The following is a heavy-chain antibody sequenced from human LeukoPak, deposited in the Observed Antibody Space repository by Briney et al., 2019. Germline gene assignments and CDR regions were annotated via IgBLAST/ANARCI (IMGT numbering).Heavy chain of an antibody. D-gene: IGHD3-9*01. CDR3: ARGGLRHFDRSPFEV. V-gene: IGHV3-33*03. J-gene: IGHJ3*01. CDR1: GFTFSNYV. Sequence: GRSLRLSCATSGFTFSNYVMDWVRQAPGKWLEWVAVVWDDGSNKHYADSVKGRFAITRDNSKNTLFLQMNSLRAEDTAVYYCARGGLRHFDRSPFEVWGQGTMVTVSS. CDR2: VWDDGSNK.